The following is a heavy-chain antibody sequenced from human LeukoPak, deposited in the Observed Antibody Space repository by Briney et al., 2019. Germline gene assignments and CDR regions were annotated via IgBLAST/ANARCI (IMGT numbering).Heavy chain of an antibody. CDR2: INPNSGKT. Sequence: GASVKVSCKASGYTFTGHYIHWVRQAPGQGLEWMGWINPNSGKTNYPQKFQGRVTMTRDTSISSAYMELSRLRSDDTAVYYCARVGDNYGMDVWGQGTTVIVSS. V-gene: IGHV1-2*02. CDR1: GYTFTGHY. CDR3: ARVGDNYGMDV. J-gene: IGHJ6*02. D-gene: IGHD5-24*01.